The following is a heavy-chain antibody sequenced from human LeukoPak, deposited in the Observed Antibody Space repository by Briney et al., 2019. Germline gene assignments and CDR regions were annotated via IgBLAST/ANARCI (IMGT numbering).Heavy chain of an antibody. J-gene: IGHJ6*03. CDR2: IIPIFGTA. CDR1: GGTFSSYA. Sequence: SVKVSCKASGGTFSSYAISWVRQAPGQGLEWMGGIIPIFGTANYAQKFQGRVTITTDESTSTAYMELSSLRSEDTAVYYCARGEADDYSKYGYYYYYMDVWGKGTTVTVSS. V-gene: IGHV1-69*05. CDR3: ARGEADDYSKYGYYYYYMDV. D-gene: IGHD4-11*01.